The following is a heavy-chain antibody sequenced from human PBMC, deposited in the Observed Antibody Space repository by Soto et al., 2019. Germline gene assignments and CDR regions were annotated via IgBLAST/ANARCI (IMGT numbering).Heavy chain of an antibody. CDR1: GFTFSSYW. CDR3: ASGIPAALRRGARN. D-gene: IGHD2-2*01. J-gene: IGHJ4*02. V-gene: IGHV3-7*01. CDR2: IKKDGSET. Sequence: EVQLVESGGGLVQPGGSLRLSCATSGFTFSSYWMTWVRQAPGKGLEWVANIKKDGSETYYVDSVRGRFTISRDNAKNSLYLQMNSLGAEDTAEYYCASGIPAALRRGARNWGQGTLVTVSS.